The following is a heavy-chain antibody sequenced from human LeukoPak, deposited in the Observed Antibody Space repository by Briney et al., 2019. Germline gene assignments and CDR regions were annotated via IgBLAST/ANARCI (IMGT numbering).Heavy chain of an antibody. V-gene: IGHV4-39*07. Sequence: SETLSLTCTVSGGSISSSSYYWGWIRQPPGKGLEWIGSIYYSGSTYYNPSLKSRVTISVDTSKNQFSLKLSSVTAADTAVYYCARDPTYYYDSSGSPSYGMDVWGQGTMVTVSS. CDR2: IYYSGST. CDR1: GGSISSSSYY. J-gene: IGHJ6*02. CDR3: ARDPTYYYDSSGSPSYGMDV. D-gene: IGHD3-22*01.